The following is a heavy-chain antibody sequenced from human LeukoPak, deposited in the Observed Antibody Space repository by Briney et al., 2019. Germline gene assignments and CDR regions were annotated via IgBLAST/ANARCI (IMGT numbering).Heavy chain of an antibody. V-gene: IGHV3-7*02. CDR3: ARVYISYYGSGNYYTQQPFDI. Sequence: GGSLRLSCAASGFTFSSYWMSWVRQAPGKGLEWVANIKQDGSEKYYVDSVKGRFSISRDNAKNSLYLQMDSLRDEDTAVYYCARVYISYYGSGNYYTQQPFDIWGQGTMVTVSS. D-gene: IGHD3-10*01. CDR1: GFTFSSYW. J-gene: IGHJ3*02. CDR2: IKQDGSEK.